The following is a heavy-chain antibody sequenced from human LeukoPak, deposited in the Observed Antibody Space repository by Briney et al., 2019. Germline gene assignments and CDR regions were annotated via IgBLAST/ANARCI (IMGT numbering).Heavy chain of an antibody. V-gene: IGHV4-34*01. Sequence: SETLSLTCAVYGVSFSGYYWSWIRQPPGKGLEWIGEINHSGSTNYNPSLKNRVTISVDTSKNQFSLKLSSVTAADTAVYYCARVVQGFDDFEIWGQGTMVTVSS. CDR2: INHSGST. D-gene: IGHD2-2*01. J-gene: IGHJ3*02. CDR1: GVSFSGYY. CDR3: ARVVQGFDDFEI.